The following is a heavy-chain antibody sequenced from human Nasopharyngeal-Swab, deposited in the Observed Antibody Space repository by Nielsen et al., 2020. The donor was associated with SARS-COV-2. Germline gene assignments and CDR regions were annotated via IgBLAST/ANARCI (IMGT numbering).Heavy chain of an antibody. Sequence: VRQAPGKGLEWAAVISYDGSNKYYADSAKGRFTISRDNSKNTLYLQMNSLRAEDTAVYYCAKLIEEGSGSYYALYYYYGMDVWGQGTTVTVSS. D-gene: IGHD3-10*01. CDR2: ISYDGSNK. V-gene: IGHV3-30*18. CDR3: AKLIEEGSGSYYALYYYYGMDV. J-gene: IGHJ6*02.